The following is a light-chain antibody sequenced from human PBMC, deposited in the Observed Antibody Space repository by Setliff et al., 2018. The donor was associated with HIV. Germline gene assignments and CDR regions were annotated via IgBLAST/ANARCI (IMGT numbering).Light chain of an antibody. V-gene: IGLV2-14*03. J-gene: IGLJ1*01. CDR2: DVS. CDR3: ASYRSPATYV. Sequence: QSVLTQPASVSGSPGQSITISCIGTSSDVGGYDFVSWYQQRPGKAPKLIIFDVSERPSEVSHRFSGSKSGNTASLTISGLQTEDEADYFCASYRSPATYVFGIGTKVTVL. CDR1: SSDVGGYDF.